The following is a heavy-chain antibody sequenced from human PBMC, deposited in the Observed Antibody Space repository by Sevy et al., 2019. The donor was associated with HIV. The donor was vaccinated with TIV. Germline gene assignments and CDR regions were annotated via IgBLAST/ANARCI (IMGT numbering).Heavy chain of an antibody. Sequence: GGSLRLSCAASGFTFSDAWMSWVRQAPGKGLEWVGRIQSETDGETTDYAAPVKGRFTISRDDSKNTLYLQMNSLKTEDTVLYYCTTEALDGYYGDYYYYGMDVWGQGTTVSVSS. J-gene: IGHJ6*02. V-gene: IGHV3-15*01. D-gene: IGHD4-17*01. CDR1: GFTFSDAW. CDR2: IQSETDGETT. CDR3: TTEALDGYYGDYYYYGMDV.